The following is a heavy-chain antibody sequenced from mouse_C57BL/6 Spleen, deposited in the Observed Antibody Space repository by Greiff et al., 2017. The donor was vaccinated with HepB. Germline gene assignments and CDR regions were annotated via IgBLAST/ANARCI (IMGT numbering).Heavy chain of an antibody. CDR3: AREYDYDDGFDY. CDR2: IWSGGST. J-gene: IGHJ2*01. D-gene: IGHD2-4*01. V-gene: IGHV2-2*01. Sequence: QVQLKQSGPGLVQPSQSLSITCTVSGFSLTSYGVHWVRQSPGKGLEWLGVIWSGGSTDYNAAFISRLSISKDNSKSQVFFKMNSLQADDTAIYYCAREYDYDDGFDYWGQGTTLTVSS. CDR1: GFSLTSYG.